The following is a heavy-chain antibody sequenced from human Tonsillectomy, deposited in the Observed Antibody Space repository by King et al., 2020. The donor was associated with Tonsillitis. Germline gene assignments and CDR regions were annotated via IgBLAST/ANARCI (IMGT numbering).Heavy chain of an antibody. D-gene: IGHD2-15*01. J-gene: IGHJ4*02. CDR1: GYTFTDYY. CDR2: INPYSGDT. CDR3: ARGRNCSGGSCYSHFDY. V-gene: IGHV1-2*02. Sequence: VQLVESGAEVKKPGASVKVSCKASGYTFTDYYIHWVRQAPGQGLEWMGWINPYSGDTSYAQNFQGGVTMTRDTSISTAYLELSRLTSYDTAMYYCARGRNCSGGSCYSHFDYWGQGTVVTVSS.